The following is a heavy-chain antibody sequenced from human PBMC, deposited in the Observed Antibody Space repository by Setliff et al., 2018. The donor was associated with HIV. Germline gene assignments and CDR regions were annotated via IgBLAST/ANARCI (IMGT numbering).Heavy chain of an antibody. J-gene: IGHJ3*01. D-gene: IGHD3-16*01. CDR2: INHSGST. Sequence: PSETLSLTCAVYGGSFSGYYWNWIRQSPGKGLEWIGEINHSGSTNYNPSLKSRVTMSVDTSKNQFSLKLNSVTAADTAVYYCARYYDSHPAFDLWGQGTMVTVSS. CDR1: GGSFSGYY. CDR3: ARYYDSHPAFDL. V-gene: IGHV4-34*01.